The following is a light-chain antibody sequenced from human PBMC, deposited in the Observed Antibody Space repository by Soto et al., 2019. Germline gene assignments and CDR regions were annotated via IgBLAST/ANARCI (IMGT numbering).Light chain of an antibody. CDR1: QSVSSY. CDR3: QQRSNWPPTLT. J-gene: IGKJ4*01. CDR2: DAS. V-gene: IGKV3-11*01. Sequence: EIVLTQSPVTLSLSPGERATLSCRASQSVSSYLAWYQQKPGQAPRLLIYDASNRATGIPARFSGSGSGTDFTITISSLEPEDFAVYYCQQRSNWPPTLTFGGGTKVEIK.